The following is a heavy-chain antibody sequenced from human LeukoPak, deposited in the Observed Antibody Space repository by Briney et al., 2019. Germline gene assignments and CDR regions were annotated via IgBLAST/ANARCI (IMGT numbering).Heavy chain of an antibody. CDR3: AKDRTVGATYWYFDL. V-gene: IGHV3-23*01. D-gene: IGHD1-26*01. J-gene: IGHJ2*01. CDR1: GFTFSNYA. Sequence: GGSLRLSCVASGFTFSNYAMSWVRQAPGKGLEWVSGISDSGGRAYNADSVKGRFTISRDSSKNTLFLHMNTLRAEDTAIYYCAKDRTVGATYWYFDLWGRGTLVTVSS. CDR2: ISDSGGRA.